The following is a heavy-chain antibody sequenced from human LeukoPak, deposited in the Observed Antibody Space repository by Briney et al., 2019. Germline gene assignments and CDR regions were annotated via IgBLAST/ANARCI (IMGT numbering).Heavy chain of an antibody. Sequence: GGSLRLSCAASGFTVSSNYMSWVRQAPGKGLEWVSVIYSGGSTYYADSVKGRFTISRDNSKNTLYLQMNSLGAEDTAVYYCARAAYSSSWYYYYYYMDVWGKGTTVTISS. D-gene: IGHD6-13*01. V-gene: IGHV3-66*01. CDR3: ARAAYSSSWYYYYYYMDV. CDR2: IYSGGST. CDR1: GFTVSSNY. J-gene: IGHJ6*03.